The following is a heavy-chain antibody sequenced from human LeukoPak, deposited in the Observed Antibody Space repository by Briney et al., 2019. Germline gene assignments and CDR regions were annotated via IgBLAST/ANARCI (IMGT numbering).Heavy chain of an antibody. Sequence: PGGSLRLSCAASGFTFSSYGMHWVRQAPGKGLQWVAVIWFDGSNEYYADSVKGRFTISRDNSKNTLYLQMNSLRAEDTAVYYCARDHTSGSTNCFDPWGQGTLVTVSS. CDR3: ARDHTSGSTNCFDP. D-gene: IGHD3-10*01. V-gene: IGHV3-33*01. CDR2: IWFDGSNE. CDR1: GFTFSSYG. J-gene: IGHJ5*02.